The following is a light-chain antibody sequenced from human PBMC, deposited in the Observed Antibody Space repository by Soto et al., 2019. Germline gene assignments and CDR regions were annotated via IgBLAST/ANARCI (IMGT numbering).Light chain of an antibody. CDR3: QQYGSSGT. CDR2: GAS. CDR1: QSISGN. V-gene: IGKV3-20*01. Sequence: EIVMTQSPATLSVSPGESATLSFRASQSISGNLAWYQQKPGQAPRLLIYGASNRATGIPDRFSGSGSGTDFTLTISRLEPEDFAVYYCQQYGSSGTFGQGTKVDI. J-gene: IGKJ1*01.